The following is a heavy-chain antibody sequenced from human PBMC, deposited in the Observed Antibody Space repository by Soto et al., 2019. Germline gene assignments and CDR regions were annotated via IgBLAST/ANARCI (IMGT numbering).Heavy chain of an antibody. J-gene: IGHJ4*02. V-gene: IGHV3-23*01. Sequence: EVQLLESGGGLVQPGGSLRLSCAASGFTFGSYAMNWVRQAPGKGLEWLSTITDTGSHTYYADSVRGRFTTSRDNSKSKLYLQLGSLRAKDTAVYYCAKFVWLPVSVYFDYWDQGILVTVSS. D-gene: IGHD5-12*01. CDR1: GFTFGSYA. CDR2: ITDTGSHT. CDR3: AKFVWLPVSVYFDY.